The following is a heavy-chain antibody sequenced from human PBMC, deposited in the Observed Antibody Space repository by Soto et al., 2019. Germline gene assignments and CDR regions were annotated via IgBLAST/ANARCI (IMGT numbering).Heavy chain of an antibody. Sequence: QVQLQESGPGLVKPSQTLSLTCTVSGGSISSGGYYWSWIRQHPGKGLEWIGYIYYRGSTYYNPCLKRRXXIXVXXSKNQSSLKLSSVTAADTAVYYCARGDGYNYGVDYWGQGTLVTVSS. CDR3: ARGDGYNYGVDY. V-gene: IGHV4-31*03. J-gene: IGHJ4*02. CDR2: IYYRGST. CDR1: GGSISSGGYY. D-gene: IGHD5-12*01.